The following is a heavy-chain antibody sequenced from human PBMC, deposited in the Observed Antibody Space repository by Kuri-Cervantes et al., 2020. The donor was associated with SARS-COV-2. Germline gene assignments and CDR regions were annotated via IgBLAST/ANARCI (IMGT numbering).Heavy chain of an antibody. CDR1: GGSISSYY. D-gene: IGHD3-3*01. CDR3: ARVRDDFWSGYLFDL. J-gene: IGHJ2*01. Sequence: GSLRLSCTVSGGSISSYYCSWIRQPPGKGLEWIGYIYYSGSTNYNPSLKSRVTISVDTSKNQFSLKLSSVTAADTAVYYCARVRDDFWSGYLFDLWGRGTLVTVSS. CDR2: IYYSGST. V-gene: IGHV4-59*01.